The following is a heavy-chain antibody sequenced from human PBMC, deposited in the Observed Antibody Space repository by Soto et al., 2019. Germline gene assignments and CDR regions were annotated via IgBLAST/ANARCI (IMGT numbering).Heavy chain of an antibody. V-gene: IGHV1-69*01. D-gene: IGHD3-16*01. CDR3: ARLRRDWGDAFDL. J-gene: IGHJ3*01. CDR1: GGSFGSSA. Sequence: QVQLVQSGADVKKPGSSVKVSCKISGGSFGSSAISWVRQAPAQGLEWMGEIIPVFDKANYAQNFQGRLTITADELTGTVFMELSSLRSEDTAVYFCARLRRDWGDAFDLWGLGTFVTVSS. CDR2: IIPVFDKA.